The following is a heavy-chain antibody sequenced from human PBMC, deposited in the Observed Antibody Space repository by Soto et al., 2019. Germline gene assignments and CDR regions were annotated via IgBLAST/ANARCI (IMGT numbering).Heavy chain of an antibody. CDR3: ARDGDCSGGSCFPHYYYYYYMDV. Sequence: QVPLVQSGAEVKKPGASVKVSCKASGYTFTSYAMHWVRQAPGQRLEWMGWINAGNGNTKYSQKFQGRVTITRDTSASTAYMELSSLRSEDTAVYYCARDGDCSGGSCFPHYYYYYYMDVWGKGTTVTVSS. CDR1: GYTFTSYA. J-gene: IGHJ6*03. CDR2: INAGNGNT. D-gene: IGHD2-15*01. V-gene: IGHV1-3*01.